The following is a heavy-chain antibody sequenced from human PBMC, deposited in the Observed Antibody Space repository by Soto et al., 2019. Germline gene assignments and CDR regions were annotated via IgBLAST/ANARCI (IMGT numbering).Heavy chain of an antibody. CDR2: ISYDGSTK. V-gene: IGHV3-30*04. CDR3: ARGGRGTSYSYFYPMDV. J-gene: IGHJ6*01. CDR1: GFTFSRYA. D-gene: IGHD4-4*01. Sequence: GGSLRLSCEAPGFTFSRYAMHWVRQAPGKGLEWVAVISYDGSTKYYTASVKGRFTLSRDNSKNTLDLQMNSLRAEDTAVYYCARGGRGTSYSYFYPMDVWGQGTTVTVSS.